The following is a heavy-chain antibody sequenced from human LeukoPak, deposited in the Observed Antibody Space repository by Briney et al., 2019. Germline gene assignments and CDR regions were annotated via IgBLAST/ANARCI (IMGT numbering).Heavy chain of an antibody. CDR3: AKGNGADSSGYYPNWFDP. Sequence: GGSLRLSCAASGFTFSSYAMSWVRQAPGKGLEWVSAISGSGGSTYYADSVKGRFTISRDNSKNTLYLQMNSLRAEDTAVYYCAKGNGADSSGYYPNWFDPWGQGTLVTVSS. CDR1: GFTFSSYA. J-gene: IGHJ5*02. D-gene: IGHD3-22*01. V-gene: IGHV3-23*01. CDR2: ISGSGGST.